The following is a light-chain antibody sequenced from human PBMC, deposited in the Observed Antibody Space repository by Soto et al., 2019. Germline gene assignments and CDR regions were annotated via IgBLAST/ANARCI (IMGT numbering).Light chain of an antibody. CDR1: SSDIGHYSY. J-gene: IGLJ2*01. V-gene: IGLV2-14*01. CDR3: SSYTSSNTVV. CDR2: EVS. Sequence: QSALTQPASVSESPGQSITISCTGTSSDIGHYSYVSWYQQYPGKAPRLMIYEVSNRPSGVSNRFSGSKSGYTASLTISGLQADDEAEYYCSSYTSSNTVVFGGGTKLTVL.